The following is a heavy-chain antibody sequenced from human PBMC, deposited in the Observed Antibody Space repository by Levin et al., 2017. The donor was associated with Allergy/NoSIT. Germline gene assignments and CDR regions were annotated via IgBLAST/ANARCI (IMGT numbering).Heavy chain of an antibody. D-gene: IGHD3-10*01. Sequence: GGSLRLSCAASGFTFSDYWMYWVRQVPGKGLVWVSRINTDGSDTWYADSVKGRFTISRDNAKNTLYLQMNSLRAEDMAVYHCVRGTHNGFGIDFWGQGTLVTVSS. V-gene: IGHV3-74*01. CDR3: VRGTHNGFGIDF. J-gene: IGHJ4*02. CDR1: GFTFSDYW. CDR2: INTDGSDT.